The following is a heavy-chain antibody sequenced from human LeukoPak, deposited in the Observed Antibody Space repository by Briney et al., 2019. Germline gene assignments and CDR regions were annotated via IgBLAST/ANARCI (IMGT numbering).Heavy chain of an antibody. V-gene: IGHV3-11*01. J-gene: IGHJ4*02. CDR1: GFTFSDYN. CDR3: AREGRNYDSSASLSY. CDR2: ISRSGSTK. D-gene: IGHD3-22*01. Sequence: GGSLRLSCAASGFTFSDYNMRWIRQAPGKGLEWVSSISRSGSTKYYADSMKGRFTISRDNAKNSLFLQMNSLRAEDTAVYYCAREGRNYDSSASLSYWGQGTLVTVSS.